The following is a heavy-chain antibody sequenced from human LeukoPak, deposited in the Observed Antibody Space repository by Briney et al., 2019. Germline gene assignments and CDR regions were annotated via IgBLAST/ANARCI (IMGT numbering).Heavy chain of an antibody. V-gene: IGHV3-21*01. D-gene: IGHD6-19*01. Sequence: ETLSLTCAVYGGSFSGYYWSWIRQPPGKGLEWVSSISSSSSYIYYADSVKGRFTISRDNAKNSLYLQMNSLRAEDTAVYYCARGEAVAGTDYWGQGTLVTVSS. CDR2: ISSSSSYI. CDR1: GGSFSGYY. CDR3: ARGEAVAGTDY. J-gene: IGHJ4*02.